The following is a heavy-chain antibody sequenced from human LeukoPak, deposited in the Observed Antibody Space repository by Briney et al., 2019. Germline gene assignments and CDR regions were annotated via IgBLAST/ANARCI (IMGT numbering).Heavy chain of an antibody. CDR1: GYSISSGYY. J-gene: IGHJ6*03. D-gene: IGHD3-3*01. Sequence: SETLSLTCSVSGYSISSGYYWGWIRQPPGMGLEWIGNIYHSGSTYYNPSLKSRVTISLDTSKNQFSLKLSSVTAADTAVYYCARDGGGIFGVGYYYYYMDVWGKGTTVTVSS. CDR2: IYHSGST. CDR3: ARDGGGIFGVGYYYYYMDV. V-gene: IGHV4-38-2*02.